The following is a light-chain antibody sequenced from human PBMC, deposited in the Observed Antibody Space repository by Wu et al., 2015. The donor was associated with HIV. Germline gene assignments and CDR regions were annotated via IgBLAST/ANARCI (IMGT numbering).Light chain of an antibody. J-gene: IGKJ2*01. Sequence: EIVMTQSPATLSVSPGERATLSCRASQSISSNLAWYQQKPGQAPRLLIYDASTRATGIPARFSGSGSGTDFTLTINRLEPEDFAVYFCHQYGTSPYTFGQGTKL. CDR1: QSISSN. CDR2: DAS. V-gene: IGKV3-15*01. CDR3: HQYGTSPYT.